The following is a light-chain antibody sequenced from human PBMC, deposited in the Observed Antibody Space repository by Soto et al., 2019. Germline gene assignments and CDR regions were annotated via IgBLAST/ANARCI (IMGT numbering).Light chain of an antibody. J-gene: IGLJ1*01. Sequence: QSALAQPPSASGSPGQSVTISCTGTSSDVGGYNVVSWYQQHPGKAPKLIIYEVTKRPSGVPDRFSGSKSVNTASLTVSGLQAEDEDYYYCCSYAGNNNLVFGSGTKLTVL. CDR3: CSYAGNNNLV. V-gene: IGLV2-8*01. CDR1: SSDVGGYNV. CDR2: EVT.